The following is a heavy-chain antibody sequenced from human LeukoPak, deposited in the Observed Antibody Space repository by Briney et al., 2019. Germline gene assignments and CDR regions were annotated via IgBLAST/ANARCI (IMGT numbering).Heavy chain of an antibody. CDR3: ARDLSTMVRGVIIYDAFDI. Sequence: SETLSLTCTVSGYSISNGYYWGWIRQPPGKGLEWIGSIYHSGSTYYNPSLKSRVTISVDTSKNQFSLKLSSVTAAGTAVYYCARDLSTMVRGVIIYDAFDIWGQGTMVTVSS. V-gene: IGHV4-38-2*02. CDR1: GYSISNGYY. J-gene: IGHJ3*02. CDR2: IYHSGST. D-gene: IGHD3-10*01.